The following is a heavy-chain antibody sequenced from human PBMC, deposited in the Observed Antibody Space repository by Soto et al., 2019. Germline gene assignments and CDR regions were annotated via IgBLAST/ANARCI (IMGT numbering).Heavy chain of an antibody. V-gene: IGHV4-30-2*01. CDR3: ARGSRGIVVPAAIPRANYQYNWFDP. J-gene: IGHJ5*02. D-gene: IGHD2-2*02. CDR2: IYHSGST. CDR1: GGSISSGGYS. Sequence: PSETLSLTCAVSGGSISSGGYSWSWIRQPPGKGLEWIGYIYHSGSTYYNPSLKSRVTISVDRSKNQSSLKLSSVTAADTAVYYCARGSRGIVVPAAIPRANYQYNWFDPWGQGTLVTVSS.